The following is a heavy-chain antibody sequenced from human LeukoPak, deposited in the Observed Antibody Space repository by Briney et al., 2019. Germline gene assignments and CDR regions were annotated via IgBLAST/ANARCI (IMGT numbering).Heavy chain of an antibody. Sequence: GGSLILSCAASGFTVSSNYMSWVRQAPGKGLEWVSVIYSGGSTYYADSVKGRFTISRDNSKNTLYLQMNSLRAEDTAVYYCARLSGGSFDYWAREPWSPSPQ. CDR3: ARLSGGSFDY. J-gene: IGHJ4*02. CDR1: GFTVSSNY. V-gene: IGHV3-53*01. D-gene: IGHD2-15*01. CDR2: IYSGGST.